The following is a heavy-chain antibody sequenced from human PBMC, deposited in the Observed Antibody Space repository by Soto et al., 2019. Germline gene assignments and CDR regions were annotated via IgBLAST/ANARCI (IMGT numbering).Heavy chain of an antibody. CDR3: TTDLSSSSWYSYYYYYYGMDV. V-gene: IGHV3-15*01. CDR2: IKSKTDGGTT. D-gene: IGHD6-13*01. CDR1: GFTFSSAW. J-gene: IGHJ6*02. Sequence: PWGSLVLSCAASGFTFSSAWMGGVRQAPGKGLDLVGVIKSKTDGGTTDYAAPVKGRFTISRYDSKNTLYLQMNSLKTEDTAVYYCTTDLSSSSWYSYYYYYYGMDVWGQGTTVTVSS.